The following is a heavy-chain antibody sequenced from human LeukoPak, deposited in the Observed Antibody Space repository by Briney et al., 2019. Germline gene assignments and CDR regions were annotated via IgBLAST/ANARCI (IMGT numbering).Heavy chain of an antibody. V-gene: IGHV3-23*01. CDR3: EKDFDY. CDR1: GFTFSNYA. Sequence: QPGGSLRLSCAASGFTFSNYAMSWVRQTPGKGLEWVSTIGGSGSPKFYTDSVKGRFTISRDNSRNTLHLQMNSLSAEDSAIYYCEKDFDYWGQGTPVTVAS. J-gene: IGHJ4*02. CDR2: IGGSGSPK.